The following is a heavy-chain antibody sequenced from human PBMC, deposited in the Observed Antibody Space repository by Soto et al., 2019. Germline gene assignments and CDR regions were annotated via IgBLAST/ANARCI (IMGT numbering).Heavy chain of an antibody. CDR1: GGSISSGGYY. CDR3: ARYHTGEFLSYYYYYGMDV. D-gene: IGHD3-10*01. Sequence: PSETLSLTCTVSGGSISSGGYYWSWIRQHPGKGLEWIGYIYYSGSTYYNPSLKSRVTISVDTSKNQFSLKLSSVTAADTAVYYCARYHTGEFLSYYYYYGMDVWGQGTTVTVSS. J-gene: IGHJ6*02. V-gene: IGHV4-31*03. CDR2: IYYSGST.